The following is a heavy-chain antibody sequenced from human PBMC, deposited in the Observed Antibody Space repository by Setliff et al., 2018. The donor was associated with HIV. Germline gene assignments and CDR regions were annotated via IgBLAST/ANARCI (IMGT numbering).Heavy chain of an antibody. Sequence: GGSLRLSCAASGFTVSTNYVSWVRQAPGKGLEWVSVIYSGGSTYYADSVRGRFTMSRDNSKNTLYLQMNSLRAEDTAVYYCARDILSSGWWTGFDYWGQGTLVTAPQ. CDR3: ARDILSSGWWTGFDY. CDR2: IYSGGST. V-gene: IGHV3-53*01. D-gene: IGHD6-19*01. J-gene: IGHJ4*02. CDR1: GFTVSTNY.